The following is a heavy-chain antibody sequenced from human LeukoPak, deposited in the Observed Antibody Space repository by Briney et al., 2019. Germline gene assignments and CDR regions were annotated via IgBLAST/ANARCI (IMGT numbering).Heavy chain of an antibody. D-gene: IGHD2-2*01. CDR1: GFTFSSYA. CDR2: IGTHGTTT. J-gene: IGHJ4*02. CDR3: ARGPFQLGVDY. V-gene: IGHV3-23*01. Sequence: PGGSLRLSCAASGFTFSSYAMTWVRQAPGKGLEWVSSIGTHGTTTYYADSVKGRFTISRDDSKNSLYLQMNSLRDEDTAVYYCARGPFQLGVDYWGQGTLVTVSS.